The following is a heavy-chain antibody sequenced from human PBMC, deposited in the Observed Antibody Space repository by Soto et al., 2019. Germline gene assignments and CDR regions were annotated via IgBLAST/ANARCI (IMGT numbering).Heavy chain of an antibody. CDR1: GFTFSSYG. Sequence: GGSLRLSCAASGFTFSSYGMHWVRQAPGKGLEWVSSISGSYGSNYADSVKGRFTISRENSKNTLYLQMNSLRAEDAAVYYCAKDPWNIDDSSGYYSTYAMDVWGQGTTVTVSS. CDR3: AKDPWNIDDSSGYYSTYAMDV. CDR2: ISGSYGS. D-gene: IGHD3-22*01. J-gene: IGHJ6*02. V-gene: IGHV3-23*01.